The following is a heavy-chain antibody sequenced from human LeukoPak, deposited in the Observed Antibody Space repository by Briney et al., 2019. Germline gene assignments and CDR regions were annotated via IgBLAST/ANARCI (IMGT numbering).Heavy chain of an antibody. V-gene: IGHV3-7*04. CDR1: GFTFSSYW. D-gene: IGHD6-19*01. CDR3: ARDGTNSGRDY. CDR2: INQDGSEK. J-gene: IGHJ4*02. Sequence: PGGSLRLSCAASGFTFSSYWMSWVRQAPGKGLEWVANINQDGSEKYYVDSVKGRFIISRDNAKNSLYLQMNSLRAEDTAVYYCARDGTNSGRDYWGQGTPVTVSS.